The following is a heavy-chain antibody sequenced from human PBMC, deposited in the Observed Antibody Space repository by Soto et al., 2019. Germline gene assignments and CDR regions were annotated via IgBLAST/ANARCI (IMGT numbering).Heavy chain of an antibody. CDR1: GFTFSNYA. CDR3: AKSRYADSSGDYYDF. J-gene: IGHJ4*02. CDR2: IGGRGTSS. D-gene: IGHD3-22*01. V-gene: IGHV3-23*01. Sequence: WSLRLSCAASGFTFSNYAMSWVRQAPGKGLEWVSGIGGRGTSSYYADSVKGRFAISRDNSYNTLFLQLHSLRAEDTAVYYCAKSRYADSSGDYYDFWGQGTRVTVSS.